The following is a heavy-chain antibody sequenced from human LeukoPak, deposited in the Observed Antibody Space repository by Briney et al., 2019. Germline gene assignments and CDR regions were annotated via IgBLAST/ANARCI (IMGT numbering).Heavy chain of an antibody. CDR3: ARGPGSSSWYGSWFDP. Sequence: GESLKISCKGSGYSFTSYWIGWVRQMPGKGLEWMGIIYPGDSDTRYSPSFQGQVTISADKSISTAYLPWSSLKASDTAMYYCARGPGSSSWYGSWFDPWGQGTLVTVSS. D-gene: IGHD6-13*01. CDR2: IYPGDSDT. CDR1: GYSFTSYW. V-gene: IGHV5-51*01. J-gene: IGHJ5*02.